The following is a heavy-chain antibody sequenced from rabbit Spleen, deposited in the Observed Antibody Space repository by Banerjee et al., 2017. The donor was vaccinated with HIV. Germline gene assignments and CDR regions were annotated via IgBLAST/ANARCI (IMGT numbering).Heavy chain of an antibody. Sequence: QSLEESGGDLVKPEGSLTLTCTASGFSFSSSYYMCWVRQASGKGLEWIACIYINSHSTWYASWVSGRCTISRSTSLNTVDLKMTSLTAADTATYFCVREVAAKFNLWGQGTLVTVS. CDR2: IYINSHST. D-gene: IGHD4-1*01. V-gene: IGHV1S43*01. CDR3: VREVAAKFNL. CDR1: GFSFSSSYY. J-gene: IGHJ4*01.